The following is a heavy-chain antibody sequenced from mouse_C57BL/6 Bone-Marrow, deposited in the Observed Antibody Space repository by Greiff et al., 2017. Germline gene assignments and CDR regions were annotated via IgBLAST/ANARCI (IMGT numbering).Heavy chain of an antibody. CDR1: GYTFTSYW. D-gene: IGHD4-1*01. CDR2: IYPSDSET. Sequence: QVQLQQPGAELVRPGSSVKLSCKASGYTFTSYWMDWVKQRPGQGLEWIGNIYPSDSETHYNQKFKDKATLTVDKYSRTAYMQLSSLTSEDSAVYYCARRKLGRRYYAMDYWGQGTSVTVSS. CDR3: ARRKLGRRYYAMDY. J-gene: IGHJ4*01. V-gene: IGHV1-61*01.